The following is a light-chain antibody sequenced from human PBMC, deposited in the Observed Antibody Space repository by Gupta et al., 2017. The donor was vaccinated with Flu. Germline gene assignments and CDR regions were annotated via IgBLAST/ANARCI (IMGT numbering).Light chain of an antibody. V-gene: IGKV1-39*01. CDR3: QQADYIPSS. Sequence: DIRMTQSPSSLSASVGDRVTLTCRASQGILTYVNWYQQRPGKPPKLLVSDATRLHVGVPSRFSGSGSGTDFTLTIDKLHPDDFATYCCQQADYIPSSFGQGTRVEI. CDR1: QGILTY. J-gene: IGKJ1*01. CDR2: DAT.